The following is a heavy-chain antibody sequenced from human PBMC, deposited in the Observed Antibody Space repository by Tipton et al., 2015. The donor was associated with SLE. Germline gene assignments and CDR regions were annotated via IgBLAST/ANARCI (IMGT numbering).Heavy chain of an antibody. CDR1: GGSISDNW. D-gene: IGHD2/OR15-2a*01. J-gene: IGHJ6*02. CDR3: GARQYFYAMDV. V-gene: IGHV4-4*02. CDR2: VSHRGNT. Sequence: TLSLTCAVSGGSISDNWWSWVRQPPGKGLEWIGEVSHRGNTNYNPSLESRLTISVDKSSSQVSLKLSSVTAADTALCYCGARQYFYAMDVWGQGTTVTVSS.